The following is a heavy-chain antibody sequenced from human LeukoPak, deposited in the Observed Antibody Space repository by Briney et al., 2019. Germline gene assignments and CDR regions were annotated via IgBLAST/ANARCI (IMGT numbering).Heavy chain of an antibody. V-gene: IGHV3-21*04. CDR1: RFTFSDYS. CDR3: ATNGGGDSGYGNFDY. J-gene: IGHJ4*02. D-gene: IGHD5-12*01. CDR2: ISSSGSSI. Sequence: GGSLRLSCAASRFTFSDYSMNWVRQAPGKGLEWVSTISSSGSSIFYAASVKGRFTISRDNAKNSLYLQMNSLRPEDTALYYCATNGGGDSGYGNFDYWGQGTLVTVSS.